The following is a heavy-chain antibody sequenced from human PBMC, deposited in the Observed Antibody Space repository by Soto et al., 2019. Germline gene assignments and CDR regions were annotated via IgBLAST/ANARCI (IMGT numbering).Heavy chain of an antibody. CDR3: ARQGSWPYYYYGLDV. CDR2: ISTYNGDT. CDR1: GYTFTTSG. D-gene: IGHD1-26*01. J-gene: IGHJ6*02. V-gene: IGHV1-18*01. Sequence: QVQLVQSGPEVKKPGASVKVSCEASGYTFTTSGISWVRQAPGQGLEWMGWISTYNGDTNSAQKFQGRVTMTADTSTGTVYMELMSLKSDDTAVYYCARQGSWPYYYYGLDVWGQGTKVTVSS.